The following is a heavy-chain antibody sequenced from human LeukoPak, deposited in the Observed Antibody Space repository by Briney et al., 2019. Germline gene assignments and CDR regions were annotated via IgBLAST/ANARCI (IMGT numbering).Heavy chain of an antibody. D-gene: IGHD6-6*01. CDR3: AREGGIAARPRGDWFDP. CDR1: GGSISSHY. CDR2: IYYSGST. V-gene: IGHV4-59*11. Sequence: SETLSLTCTVSGGSISSHYWSWIRQPPGKGQEWIGYIYYSGSTNYNPSLKSRVTISVDTSKNQFSLKLSSVTAADTAVYYCAREGGIAARPRGDWFDPWGQGTLVTVSS. J-gene: IGHJ5*02.